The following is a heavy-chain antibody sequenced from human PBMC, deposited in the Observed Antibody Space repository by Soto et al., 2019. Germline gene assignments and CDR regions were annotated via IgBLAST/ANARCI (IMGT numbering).Heavy chain of an antibody. J-gene: IGHJ4*02. Sequence: ASVKVSCKASGYTFTGYYMHWVRQAPGQGLEWMGWINPNSGGTNYAQRFQGWVTMTRDTSISTAYMELSRLRSDDTAVYYCARDARGDEAPMDYWGQGTLVTVSS. CDR1: GYTFTGYY. V-gene: IGHV1-2*04. CDR2: INPNSGGT. CDR3: ARDARGDEAPMDY. D-gene: IGHD3-10*01.